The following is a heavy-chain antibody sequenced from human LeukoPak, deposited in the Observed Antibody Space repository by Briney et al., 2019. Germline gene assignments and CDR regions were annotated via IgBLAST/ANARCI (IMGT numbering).Heavy chain of an antibody. CDR1: GFTFDDYT. J-gene: IGHJ6*03. CDR2: KRYDGSNK. Sequence: GGSLRLSCAASGFTFDDYTVHWVRQAPGKGLEWVAFKRYDGSNKYYADSVKGRFTISRDNSKNTLYLQMSSLRAEDTAVYYCAKGGGFDWLNYYYMDVWGKGTTVIISS. V-gene: IGHV3-30*02. CDR3: AKGGGFDWLNYYYMDV. D-gene: IGHD3-9*01.